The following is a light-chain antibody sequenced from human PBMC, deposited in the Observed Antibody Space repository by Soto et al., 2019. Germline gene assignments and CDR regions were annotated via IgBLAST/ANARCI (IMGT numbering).Light chain of an antibody. CDR2: WAS. V-gene: IGKV4-1*01. CDR1: QSVLYSSNNKNY. CDR3: QQYYSNPQT. Sequence: DIVMTQSPDSLGVSLGERATISCKSSQSVLYSSNNKNYLAWYQQKPGQPPKLIIYWASIRETGVPDRFSGSGSGTDFTLDISSLQAEDVEVYYCQQYYSNPQTFGQGTTVDIK. J-gene: IGKJ1*01.